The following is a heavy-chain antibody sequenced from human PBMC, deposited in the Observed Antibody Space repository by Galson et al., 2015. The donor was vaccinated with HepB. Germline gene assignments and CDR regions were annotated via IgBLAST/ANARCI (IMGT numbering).Heavy chain of an antibody. CDR3: TTYLGQWLAIS. Sequence: SLRLSCAASGFTFSNAWMNWVRQAPGKGLEWAGRIKSKTDGGTTDYAAPVKGRFTISRDDSKNTLYLQMNSLKTEDTAVYYCTTYLGQWLAISWGQGTLVTVFS. CDR2: IKSKTDGGTT. CDR1: GFTFSNAW. J-gene: IGHJ4*02. V-gene: IGHV3-15*07. D-gene: IGHD6-19*01.